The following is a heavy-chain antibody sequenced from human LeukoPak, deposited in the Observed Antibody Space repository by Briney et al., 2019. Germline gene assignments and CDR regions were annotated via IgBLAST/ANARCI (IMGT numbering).Heavy chain of an antibody. Sequence: ASVKVSCKASGYTFTNYGISWVRQAPGQGFEWMGWISAYNGNTNYAQKLQGRLTMTTDTSTSTAYMELRSLRSDDTAVYYCARTYYYGSSAYYGSVDYWGQGALVTVSS. CDR1: GYTFTNYG. V-gene: IGHV1-18*01. CDR2: ISAYNGNT. D-gene: IGHD3-22*01. CDR3: ARTYYYGSSAYYGSVDY. J-gene: IGHJ4*02.